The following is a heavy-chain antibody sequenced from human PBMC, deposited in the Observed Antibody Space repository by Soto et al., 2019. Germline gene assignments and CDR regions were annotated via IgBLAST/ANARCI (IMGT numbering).Heavy chain of an antibody. V-gene: IGHV3-30*18. CDR3: AKPARSGYDYAYFDY. D-gene: IGHD5-12*01. Sequence: GGSLRLSCAASGFTFSSYAMSWVRQAPGKGLEWVAVISYDGSNKYYADSVKGRFTISRDNSKNTLYLQMNSLRAEDTAVYYCAKPARSGYDYAYFDYWGQGTLVTVSS. J-gene: IGHJ4*02. CDR1: GFTFSSYA. CDR2: ISYDGSNK.